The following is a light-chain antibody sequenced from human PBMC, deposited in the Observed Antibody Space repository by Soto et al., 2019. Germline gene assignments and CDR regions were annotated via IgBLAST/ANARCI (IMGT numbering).Light chain of an antibody. Sequence: DFQMTQSPSSLSASLGDRVTITCRASQAVNNVVAWYQQRPGKVPKLLIYDTLTLQSGVPSRFRGSGSGTDFTLTISSLQPEDVATDYCQLYMPARAVIFGGGTKVEFK. CDR2: DTL. J-gene: IGKJ4*01. CDR1: QAVNNV. CDR3: QLYMPARAVI. V-gene: IGKV1-27*01.